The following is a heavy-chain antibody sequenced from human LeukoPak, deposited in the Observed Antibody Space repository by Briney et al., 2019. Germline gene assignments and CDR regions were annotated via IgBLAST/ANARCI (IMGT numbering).Heavy chain of an antibody. V-gene: IGHV3-23*01. CDR2: ISDSGGSA. Sequence: GGSLRLSCAASGFTFNTYAMSWVRQAPGKGLEWVSAISDSGGSAYYADSVKGRFTISRDNSKGTVYLQMNSLRPEDTAVYYCAKDDAWLQYGNWGRGTLVTVSS. CDR3: AKDDAWLQYGN. J-gene: IGHJ4*02. D-gene: IGHD5-24*01. CDR1: GFTFNTYA.